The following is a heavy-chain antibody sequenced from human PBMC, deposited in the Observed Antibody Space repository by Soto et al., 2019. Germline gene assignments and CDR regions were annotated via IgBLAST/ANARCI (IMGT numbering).Heavy chain of an antibody. J-gene: IGHJ4*02. CDR1: GYTFTSYD. CDR2: MNPNSGNT. D-gene: IGHD3-10*01. Sequence: ASVTVSCQASGYTFTSYDINWVRQATGQGLEWMGWMNPNSGNTGYAQKFQGRVTMTRNTSISTAYMELSSLRSEDTAVYYCARGGVFFFAAPTNPFDYWGQGTLVTVSS. CDR3: ARGGVFFFAAPTNPFDY. V-gene: IGHV1-8*01.